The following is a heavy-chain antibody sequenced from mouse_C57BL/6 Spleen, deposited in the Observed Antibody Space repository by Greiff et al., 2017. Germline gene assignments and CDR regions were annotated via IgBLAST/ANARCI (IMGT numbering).Heavy chain of an antibody. CDR2: IYPGNSDT. CDR3: THITTVGAPSFDY. CDR1: GYTFTSYW. J-gene: IGHJ3*01. D-gene: IGHD1-1*01. V-gene: IGHV1-5*01. Sequence: EVQLQQSGTVLARPGASVKMSCTTSGYTFTSYWMHWVTQRPGQGLEWIGAIYPGNSDTSYNQKFKGKAKLTAVTSASTAYLELSSLTNEDSAVYYCTHITTVGAPSFDYWGQGTLVTVSA.